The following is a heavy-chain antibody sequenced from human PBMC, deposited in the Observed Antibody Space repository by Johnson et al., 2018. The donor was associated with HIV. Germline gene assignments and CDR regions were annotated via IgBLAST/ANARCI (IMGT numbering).Heavy chain of an antibody. CDR1: GFTFSSYA. Sequence: QVQLVESGGGVVQPGGSLRLSCGASGFTFSSYAMHWVRRAPGKGLEWVACIRYDGSNKYYVDSVKGRFPISRDNSKNTLNLKMNSMRPEDTSVYYCAKSRDLVGAGAFDIWGQGTMVTVSS. CDR3: AKSRDLVGAGAFDI. V-gene: IGHV3-30*02. J-gene: IGHJ3*02. D-gene: IGHD1-26*01. CDR2: IRYDGSNK.